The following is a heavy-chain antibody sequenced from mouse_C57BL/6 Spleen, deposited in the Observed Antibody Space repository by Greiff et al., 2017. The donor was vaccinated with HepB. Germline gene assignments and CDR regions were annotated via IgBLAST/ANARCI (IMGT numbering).Heavy chain of an antibody. D-gene: IGHD4-1*01. CDR2: IDPSDSYT. CDR3: ARSWGLGRAMDY. V-gene: IGHV1-69*01. CDR1: GYTFTSYW. J-gene: IGHJ4*01. Sequence: QVQLQQPGAELVMPGASVKLSCKASGYTFTSYWMHWVKQRPGQGLEWIGEIDPSDSYTNYNQKFKGKSTLTVDKSSSTAYMQLSSLTSEDSAVYYCARSWGLGRAMDYWGQGTSVTVSS.